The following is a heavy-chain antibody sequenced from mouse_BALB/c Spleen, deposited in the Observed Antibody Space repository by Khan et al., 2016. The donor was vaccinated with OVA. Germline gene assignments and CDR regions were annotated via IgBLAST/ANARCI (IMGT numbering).Heavy chain of an antibody. CDR1: GYTFINYW. J-gene: IGHJ2*01. Sequence: QVQLQQSGAELAKPGASVKMSCKASGYTFINYWILWVKQRPGQGLEWIGYINPSTGYTEYNQNFKDKATLTADKSSSTADMQLSSLTSEDSAVYYCARRGLRWDFDYWDQGTTLTVSS. CDR2: INPSTGYT. V-gene: IGHV1-7*01. D-gene: IGHD1-1*01. CDR3: ARRGLRWDFDY.